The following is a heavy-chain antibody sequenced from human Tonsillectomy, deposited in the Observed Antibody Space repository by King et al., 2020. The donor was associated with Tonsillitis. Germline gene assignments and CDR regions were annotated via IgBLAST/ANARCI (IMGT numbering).Heavy chain of an antibody. CDR3: AAPTNYRYSDL. J-gene: IGHJ2*01. D-gene: IGHD3-9*01. V-gene: IGHV3-15*01. Sequence: VQLVESGGGLVKPGGSLRLSCAASGLTLSDVWMNWVRQAPGKGLEWIGRIKTRGEGAATDYAAPVKGRFAISRDDSQNTVYLQMNSLKIEDTALYYCAAPTNYRYSDLWGRGTLVTVSS. CDR1: GLTLSDVW. CDR2: IKTRGEGAAT.